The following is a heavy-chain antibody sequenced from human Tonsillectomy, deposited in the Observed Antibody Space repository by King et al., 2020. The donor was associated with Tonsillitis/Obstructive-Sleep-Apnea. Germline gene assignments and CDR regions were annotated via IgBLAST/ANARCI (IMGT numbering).Heavy chain of an antibody. J-gene: IGHJ6*03. Sequence: VQLQESGPGLVKPSQTLSLTCTVSGGSISSGGYYWSWIRQHPGKGLEWIGYIYYSGSTYYNPSLKSRVTISVDTSKNQFSLKLSSVTAADTAGYYCARGLLHPRAYYYYYMDVWGKGTTVTVSS. D-gene: IGHD4-23*01. CDR2: IYYSGST. CDR3: ARGLLHPRAYYYYYMDV. CDR1: GGSISSGGYY. V-gene: IGHV4-31*03.